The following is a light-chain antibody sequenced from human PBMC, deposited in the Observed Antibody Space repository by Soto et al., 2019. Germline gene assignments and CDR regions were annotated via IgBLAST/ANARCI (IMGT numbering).Light chain of an antibody. J-gene: IGKJ3*01. V-gene: IGKV3-15*01. CDR2: DAS. CDR3: QHYNHWPPEGT. CDR1: LGISTS. Sequence: EIVMTQSPATLSVSPGERATLSCRASLGISTSLAWYQQKPGQAPRLLIYDASTRATGIPARFSGSGSGAEFTLPISSLQSEDFAVYYCQHYNHWPPEGTFGPGTRVDI.